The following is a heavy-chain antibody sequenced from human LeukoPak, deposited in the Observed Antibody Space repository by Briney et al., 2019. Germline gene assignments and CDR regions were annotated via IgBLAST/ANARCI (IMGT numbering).Heavy chain of an antibody. CDR1: GFTFSSYA. CDR2: MSGSGGST. V-gene: IGHV3-23*01. CDR3: AKDGGFWSGYYYDY. J-gene: IGHJ4*02. D-gene: IGHD3-3*01. Sequence: GGSLRLSCAASGFTFSSYAMSWVRQAPGKGLEWVSAMSGSGGSTYYADSVKGRFTISRDNSKNTLYLQMNSLRAEDAAVYYCAKDGGFWSGYYYDYWGQGTLVTVSS.